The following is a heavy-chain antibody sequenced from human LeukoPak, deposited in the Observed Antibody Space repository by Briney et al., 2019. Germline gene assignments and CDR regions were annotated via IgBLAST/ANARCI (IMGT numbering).Heavy chain of an antibody. CDR3: AKTREGYDWKEDYFDY. J-gene: IGHJ4*02. Sequence: GGSLRLSCAASGFTFSSYAMSWVRQAPGKGLEWVSAISGSGGSTYYADSVKGRFTISRDNSKNTLYLQMNSLRAEDTAVYYCAKTREGYDWKEDYFDYWGQGTLVTVSS. CDR2: ISGSGGST. V-gene: IGHV3-23*01. D-gene: IGHD5-12*01. CDR1: GFTFSSYA.